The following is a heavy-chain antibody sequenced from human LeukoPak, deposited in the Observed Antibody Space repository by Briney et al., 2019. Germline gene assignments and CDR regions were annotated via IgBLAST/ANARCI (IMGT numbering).Heavy chain of an antibody. CDR2: IRYDGSNK. CDR1: GFTFSSYG. CDR3: VYSSGWYIPS. V-gene: IGHV3-30*02. Sequence: GGSLRLSCAASGFTFSSYGMHWVRQAPGKGLEWVAFIRYDGSNKYYADSVKGRFTISRDNSKNTLYLQMNSLRAEDTAVYYCVYSSGWYIPSWGQGTLSPSPQ. J-gene: IGHJ4*02. D-gene: IGHD6-19*01.